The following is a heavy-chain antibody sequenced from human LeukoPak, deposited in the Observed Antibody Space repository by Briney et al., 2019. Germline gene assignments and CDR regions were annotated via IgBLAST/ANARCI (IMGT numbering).Heavy chain of an antibody. V-gene: IGHV1-2*02. CDR2: INPNSGGT. J-gene: IGHJ6*02. CDR1: GYTFTGYY. Sequence: ASVKISCKASGYTFTGYYMHWVRQAPGQGLEWMGWINPNSGGTNYAQKFQGRVTMTRDTSISTAYMELSRLRSDDTAVYYCARDQYYDILTGCYYGMDVWGQGTTVTVSS. D-gene: IGHD3-9*01. CDR3: ARDQYYDILTGCYYGMDV.